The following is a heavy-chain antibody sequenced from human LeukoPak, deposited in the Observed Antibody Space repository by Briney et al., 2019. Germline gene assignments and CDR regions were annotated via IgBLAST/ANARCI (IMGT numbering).Heavy chain of an antibody. V-gene: IGHV3-21*01. D-gene: IGHD3-3*01. CDR3: ARDGTDFWSGYNAFDI. J-gene: IGHJ3*02. CDR1: GFSFSSYS. Sequence: PGGSLTLSCAASGFSFSSYSMNWVRQAPGKGLEWVSSINLYYADSVKGRFTISTDNAKNTLYLQMNSPRAEYTAGYYCARDGTDFWSGYNAFDIWGQGTMVTVSS. CDR2: INL.